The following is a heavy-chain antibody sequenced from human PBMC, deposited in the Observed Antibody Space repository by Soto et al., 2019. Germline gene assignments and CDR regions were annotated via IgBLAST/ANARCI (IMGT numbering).Heavy chain of an antibody. J-gene: IGHJ6*02. D-gene: IGHD6-13*01. CDR1: GDTFPTYG. CDR3: GASSSPRPVAGYYYGVDV. V-gene: IGHV1-18*04. CDR2: ISAYSGDT. Sequence: QGQLVQSGAEVKKPGASVKVSCKASGDTFPTYGISWVRQAPGEGLEWMGWISAYSGDTNYAHKVQERVIMTTDTPTSTDYMELKSLRSDDTAVDYCGASSSPRPVAGYYYGVDVWGQGTTVTVSS.